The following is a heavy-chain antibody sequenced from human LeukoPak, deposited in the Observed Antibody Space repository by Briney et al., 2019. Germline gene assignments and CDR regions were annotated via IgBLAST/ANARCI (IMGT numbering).Heavy chain of an antibody. CDR1: GFTFSSYA. CDR3: ARDQGGGTSY. J-gene: IGHJ4*02. D-gene: IGHD1-26*01. CDR2: ISSLSGTI. Sequence: GGSLRLSCVASGFTFSSYAMSWVRQAPGEGLEWVSYISSLSGTIYYADSVKGRFTISRDNAKNSLYLQMDSLRAEDTAVYYCARDQGGGTSYWGQGTLVTVSS. V-gene: IGHV3-48*01.